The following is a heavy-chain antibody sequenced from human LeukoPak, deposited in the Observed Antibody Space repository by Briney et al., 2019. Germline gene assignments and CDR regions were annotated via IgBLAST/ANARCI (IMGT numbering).Heavy chain of an antibody. Sequence: GGSLRLSCAASGFTFSSYSMNWVRQAPGKGLEWVSSISSSSSYIYYADSVKGRFIISRDNAKNSLYLQMNSLRAEDTAVYYCARDRAAAGTDLDYWGQGTLVTVSS. CDR1: GFTFSSYS. J-gene: IGHJ4*02. CDR3: ARDRAAAGTDLDY. V-gene: IGHV3-21*01. D-gene: IGHD6-13*01. CDR2: ISSSSSYI.